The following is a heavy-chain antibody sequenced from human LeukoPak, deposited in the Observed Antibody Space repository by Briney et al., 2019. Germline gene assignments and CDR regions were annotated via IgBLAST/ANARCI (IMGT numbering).Heavy chain of an antibody. CDR2: ISYDGSSK. D-gene: IGHD5-12*01. CDR1: GFTFSSYG. Sequence: GGSLRLSCAASGFTFSSYGMHWVRQAPGKGLEWVAVISYDGSSKYYADSVKGRFTISRDNSKNTLYLQMNSLRAEDTAVYYCAKDGLRLEYYFDYWGQGTLVTVSS. V-gene: IGHV3-30*18. CDR3: AKDGLRLEYYFDY. J-gene: IGHJ4*02.